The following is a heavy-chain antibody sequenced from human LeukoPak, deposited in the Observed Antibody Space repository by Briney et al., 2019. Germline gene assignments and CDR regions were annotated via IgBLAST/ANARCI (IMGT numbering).Heavy chain of an antibody. D-gene: IGHD6-13*01. CDR3: ARGLAAAGPYYCYYYMDV. CDR1: GGSISSYY. J-gene: IGHJ6*03. CDR2: IYTSGST. Sequence: SETLSLTCTVSGGSISSYYWSWIRQPPGKGLEWIGYIYTSGSTNYNPSLKSRVTISVDTSKNQFSLKLSSVTAADTAVYYCARGLAAAGPYYCYYYMDVWGKGTTVTVSS. V-gene: IGHV4-4*09.